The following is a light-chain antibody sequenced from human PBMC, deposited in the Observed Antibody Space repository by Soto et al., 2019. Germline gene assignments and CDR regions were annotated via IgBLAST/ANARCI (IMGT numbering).Light chain of an antibody. J-gene: IGKJ1*01. CDR1: QSISSW. V-gene: IGKV1-5*03. CDR2: KAS. CDR3: QHYNSYSEA. Sequence: DIQMTQSPSTLSASVGDRVTITCRASQSISSWLAWYQKKPGKAPKLLIYKASGLESGVPSRFSGSGSGTEFTLTISSLQPDDFATYYCQHYNSYSEAFGQGTKVDIK.